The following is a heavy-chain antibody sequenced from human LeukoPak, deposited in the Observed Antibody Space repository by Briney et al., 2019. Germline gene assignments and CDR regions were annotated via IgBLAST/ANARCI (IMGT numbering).Heavy chain of an antibody. CDR2: ISWNSGSI. V-gene: IGHV3-9*01. D-gene: IGHD6-13*01. CDR3: AKAVIAAAGTAHFDY. CDR1: GFTFDDYA. Sequence: GGSLRLSRAASGFTFDDYAMHWVRQAPGKGLEWVSGISWNSGSIGYADSVKGRFTISRDNAKNSLYLQMNSLRAEDTALYYCAKAVIAAAGTAHFDYWGQGTLVTVSS. J-gene: IGHJ4*02.